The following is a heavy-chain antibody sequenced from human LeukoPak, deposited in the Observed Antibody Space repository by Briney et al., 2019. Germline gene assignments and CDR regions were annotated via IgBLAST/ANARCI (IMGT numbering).Heavy chain of an antibody. CDR1: GFTFSSYE. J-gene: IGHJ4*02. Sequence: RGSLRLSCTASGFTFSSYEMNWVRQAPGKGLEWVSHISSSGRTMYYADSVKGRFTISRDNAKNSLYLQMNSLRAEDTAVYYCARLGSLCRNGVCYGGWGQGILVTVST. CDR3: ARLGSLCRNGVCYGG. V-gene: IGHV3-48*03. CDR2: ISSSGRTM. D-gene: IGHD2-8*01.